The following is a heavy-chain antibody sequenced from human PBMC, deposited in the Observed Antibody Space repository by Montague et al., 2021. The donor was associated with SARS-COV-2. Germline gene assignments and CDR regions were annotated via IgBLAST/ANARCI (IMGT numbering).Heavy chain of an antibody. D-gene: IGHD3-10*01. V-gene: IGHV3-20*01. Sequence: SLRLSCAVSGFTFDDYGMSWVRQAPGKGLEWVSGISRGGDSTSYGDSVKGRFTISRDNSKNSLYLQMNSLRVEDTAFYHCSRGGGMIRGDVDLWGQGILVSVSS. CDR1: GFTFDDYG. CDR3: SRGGGMIRGDVDL. J-gene: IGHJ4*02. CDR2: ISRGGDST.